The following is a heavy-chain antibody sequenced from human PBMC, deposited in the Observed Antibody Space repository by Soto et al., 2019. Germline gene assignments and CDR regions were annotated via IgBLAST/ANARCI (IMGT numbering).Heavy chain of an antibody. V-gene: IGHV3-64*01. CDR1: GFTFSNYE. CDR3: ARRGYCSSWPNVYMDV. CDR2: ISNNGSHT. Sequence: EAQLVESGGGLVQPGGSLRLSCAASGFTFSNYEMHWCRQAPGKGLEYVSGISNNGSHTDYAKSVKGRFTISRDNSENILYLQMGSLIADDMALYYCARRGYCSSWPNVYMDVWGKGTTVTVS. J-gene: IGHJ6*03. D-gene: IGHD2-2*01.